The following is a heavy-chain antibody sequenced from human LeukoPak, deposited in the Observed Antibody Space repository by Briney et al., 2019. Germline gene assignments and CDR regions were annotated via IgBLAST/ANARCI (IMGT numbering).Heavy chain of an antibody. D-gene: IGHD4-17*01. CDR1: GGXISSSNW. CDR3: ASHPPYGETLDY. Sequence: SETLSLTCAVSGGXISSSNWWSWVRQPPGKGLEWIGDIYHSGSTNYNPSLKSRVTISVDKSKNQFSLKLSSVTAADTAVYYCASHPPYGETLDYWGQGTLVTVSS. J-gene: IGHJ4*02. CDR2: IYHSGST. V-gene: IGHV4-4*02.